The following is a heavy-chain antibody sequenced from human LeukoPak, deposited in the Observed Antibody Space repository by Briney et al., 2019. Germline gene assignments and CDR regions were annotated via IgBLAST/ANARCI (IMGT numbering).Heavy chain of an antibody. J-gene: IGHJ3*02. CDR1: GFTFTNAW. Sequence: PGGSLRLSCAASGFTFTNAWMSWVRQAPGKGLEWVGRIKSTTDGGTIDYAAPVKDRFTISRDDSKSVAYLQMNSLKTEDTALYYCTKSNSHDAFDIWGQGTMVTVSS. V-gene: IGHV3-15*01. CDR3: TKSNSHDAFDI. CDR2: IKSTTDGGTI. D-gene: IGHD4-23*01.